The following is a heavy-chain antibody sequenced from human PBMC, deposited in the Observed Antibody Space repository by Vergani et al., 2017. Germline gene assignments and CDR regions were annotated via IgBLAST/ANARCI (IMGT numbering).Heavy chain of an antibody. D-gene: IGHD1-20*01. J-gene: IGHJ5*02. Sequence: QVQLVQSGAEVKKPGASVKVSCKASGYTFTSSGISWVREASGQGLEWMGWISAYNGNTNYAQKLQGRVTMTTDTSTSTAYMELRSLRSDDTAVYYCARVAYNWNDVGWFDPWGQGTLVTVSS. CDR3: ARVAYNWNDVGWFDP. CDR2: ISAYNGNT. V-gene: IGHV1-18*01. CDR1: GYTFTSSG.